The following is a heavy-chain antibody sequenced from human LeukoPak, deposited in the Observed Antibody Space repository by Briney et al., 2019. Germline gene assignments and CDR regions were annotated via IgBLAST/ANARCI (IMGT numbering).Heavy chain of an antibody. J-gene: IGHJ6*02. D-gene: IGHD5-12*01. CDR3: ARDRVATIYLSSSYGMDV. Sequence: PSETLSLTCTVSGGSVSSGSYYWSWIRQPPGKGLEWIGYIYYSGSTNYNPSLKSRVTISVDTSKNQFSLKLSSVTAADTAVYYCARDRVATIYLSSSYGMDVWGQGITVTVSS. CDR1: GGSVSSGSYY. V-gene: IGHV4-61*01. CDR2: IYYSGST.